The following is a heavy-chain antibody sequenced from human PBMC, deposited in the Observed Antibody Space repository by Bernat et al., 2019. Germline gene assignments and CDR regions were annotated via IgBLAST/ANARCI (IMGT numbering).Heavy chain of an antibody. CDR3: AKDRAMVRGVLDY. V-gene: IGHV3-23*01. CDR2: ISGSGGST. Sequence: EVQLLESGGGLVQPGGSLRLSCVASGFTFSSYAMSWVRQAPGKGLEWVSAISGSGGSTYYADSVKGRFTISRDNSKNTLYLQMNSLRAEDTAVYYCAKDRAMVRGVLDYWGQGTLVTVSS. CDR1: GFTFSSYA. J-gene: IGHJ4*02. D-gene: IGHD3-10*01.